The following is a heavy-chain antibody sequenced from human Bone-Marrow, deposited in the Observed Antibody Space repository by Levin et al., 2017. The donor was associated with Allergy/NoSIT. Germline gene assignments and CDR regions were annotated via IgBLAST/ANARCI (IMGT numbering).Heavy chain of an antibody. CDR2: IKSKVDGGTA. CDR3: TTENLLFGDYVADSDY. V-gene: IGHV3-15*01. CDR1: GFNFTNAW. Sequence: PGGSLRLSCRASGFNFTNAWMGWVRQAPGKGLEWIGRIKSKVDGGTADYAAPVKERFAISRVDSENTLYLQMNSLKAEDTAVYYCTTENLLFGDYVADSDYWGQGILVTVS. D-gene: IGHD4-17*01. J-gene: IGHJ4*02.